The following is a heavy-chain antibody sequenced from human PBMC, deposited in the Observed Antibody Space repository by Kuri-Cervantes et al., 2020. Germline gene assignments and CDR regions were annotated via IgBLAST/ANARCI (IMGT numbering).Heavy chain of an antibody. J-gene: IGHJ4*02. CDR2: INPIFGTT. V-gene: IGHV1-69*13. D-gene: IGHD2-2*02. CDR3: ARRNLGGGPERCSSAGCYKKRGNFDY. CDR1: GDTFSSYA. Sequence: SVKVSCKASGDTFSSYAISWVRQAPGQGLEWMGGINPIFGTTNYAQKFQGRVTITADESTSTAYMELSSLRSEDTAVYYCARRNLGGGPERCSSAGCYKKRGNFDYWGQGTLVTVSS.